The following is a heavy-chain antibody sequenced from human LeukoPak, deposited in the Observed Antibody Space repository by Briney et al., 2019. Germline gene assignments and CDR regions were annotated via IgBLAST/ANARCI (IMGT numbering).Heavy chain of an antibody. CDR2: FSATDGSA. D-gene: IGHD6-13*01. V-gene: IGHV3-23*01. J-gene: IGHJ3*01. CDR3: AKARIAAAGTGAFDV. CDR1: GFTVSSYG. Sequence: GGSQRLSCAASGFTVSSYGMTWVRQAPGKGLEWVSAFSATDGSAQYAESVKGRFTISRDNSKSSLYLQMNSLRDEDTAVYYCAKARIAAAGTGAFDVWGQGTMVTVSS.